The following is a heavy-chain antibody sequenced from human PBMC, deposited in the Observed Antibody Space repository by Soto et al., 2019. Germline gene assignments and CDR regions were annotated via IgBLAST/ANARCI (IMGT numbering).Heavy chain of an antibody. CDR2: IYQSGAT. Sequence: QVQLQESGPGLVKPLGTLSLTCDVSGGSISSTNWWAWVRQASGKGREWIGEIYQSGATKYNPSLESRLTISVAKSQDQFSLKLTSVTAADTALYYCASGYSGYDYRLDYWGQGTLVTVSS. J-gene: IGHJ4*02. V-gene: IGHV4-4*02. CDR1: GGSISSTNW. CDR3: ASGYSGYDYRLDY. D-gene: IGHD5-12*01.